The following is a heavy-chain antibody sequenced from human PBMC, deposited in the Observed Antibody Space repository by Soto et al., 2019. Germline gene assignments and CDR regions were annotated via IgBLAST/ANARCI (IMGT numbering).Heavy chain of an antibody. D-gene: IGHD4-17*01. CDR1: GGSFSGYY. J-gene: IGHJ6*03. CDR2: INQSGST. Sequence: QVQLQQWGAGLLKPSETLSLTCAVYGGSFSGYYWSWIRQPPGKGLEWIGEINQSGSTNYNPSLKSRVTISVDTSKNQFSLKLSYVTAADTAVYYCARGRRNAVTTFYYYYYMDVWGKGTTVTVSS. V-gene: IGHV4-34*01. CDR3: ARGRRNAVTTFYYYYYMDV.